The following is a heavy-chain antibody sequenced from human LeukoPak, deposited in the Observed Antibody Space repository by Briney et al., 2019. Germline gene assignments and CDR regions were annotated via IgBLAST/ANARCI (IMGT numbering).Heavy chain of an antibody. Sequence: PSETLSLTCTVSGGSISSYYWSWIRQPPGKELEWIGYIYYSGSTNYNPSLKSRVTISVDTSKNQFSLKLSSVTAADTAVYYCALRAYDFWSRSPSYDAFDIWGQGTMVTVSS. J-gene: IGHJ3*02. D-gene: IGHD3-3*01. CDR2: IYYSGST. CDR3: ALRAYDFWSRSPSYDAFDI. V-gene: IGHV4-59*01. CDR1: GGSISSYY.